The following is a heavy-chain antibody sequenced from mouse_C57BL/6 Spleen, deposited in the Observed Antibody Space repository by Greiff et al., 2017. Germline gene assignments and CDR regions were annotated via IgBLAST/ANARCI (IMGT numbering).Heavy chain of an antibody. Sequence: QVQLQQPGAELVKPGASVKLSCKASGYTFTSYWMHWVKQRPGQGLEWIGMIHPNSGSTNYNEKFKGKATLTVDKSSSTAYLQLSSLTSEDSAVYYCAIPVITLYFDVWGTGTTVTVSS. V-gene: IGHV1-64*01. D-gene: IGHD1-1*01. J-gene: IGHJ1*03. CDR3: AIPVITLYFDV. CDR1: GYTFTSYW. CDR2: IHPNSGST.